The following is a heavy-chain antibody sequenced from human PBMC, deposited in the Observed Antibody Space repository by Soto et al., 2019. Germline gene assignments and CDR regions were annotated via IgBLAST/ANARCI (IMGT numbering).Heavy chain of an antibody. Sequence: QVQLVQSGAEVKKPGSSVKVSCKASGGTFSSYAISWVRQAPGQGLEWMGGIIPIFGTANYAQKFQGRVTITADESTSTAYLELSRLRSEDTAVYYCARHFWSGYSYGMDVRGQGTTVTVSS. D-gene: IGHD3-3*02. CDR3: ARHFWSGYSYGMDV. CDR2: IIPIFGTA. CDR1: GGTFSSYA. V-gene: IGHV1-69*12. J-gene: IGHJ6*02.